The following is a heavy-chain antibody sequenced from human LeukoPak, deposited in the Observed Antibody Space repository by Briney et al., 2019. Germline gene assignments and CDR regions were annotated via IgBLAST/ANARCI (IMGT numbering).Heavy chain of an antibody. V-gene: IGHV4-4*07. CDR3: ARDGPISLLWFGDLGSDSLYYGMDV. D-gene: IGHD3-10*01. Sequence: PSETLSLTCTVSGGSISSYYWSWIRQPAGKGLEWIGRIYSSGSTNYNPSLKSRVTISVDTSKNQFSLKLNSVTAADTAVYYCARDGPISLLWFGDLGSDSLYYGMDVWGQGTTVTVSS. CDR2: IYSSGST. CDR1: GGSISSYY. J-gene: IGHJ6*02.